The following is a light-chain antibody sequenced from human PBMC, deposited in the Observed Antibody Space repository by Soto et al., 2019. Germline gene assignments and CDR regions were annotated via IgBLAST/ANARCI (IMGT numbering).Light chain of an antibody. V-gene: IGKV1-9*01. CDR3: QQLNSYTLT. Sequence: IQLTQSPSFLSASVGDRVTITCRASQGISSYLAWYQQKPGKAPKLLIYAASTLQSGVPSRFSGSGSGTEXXXTIXXLQPEDFATYYCQQLNSYTLTVGGGTKVDIX. CDR2: AAS. J-gene: IGKJ4*01. CDR1: QGISSY.